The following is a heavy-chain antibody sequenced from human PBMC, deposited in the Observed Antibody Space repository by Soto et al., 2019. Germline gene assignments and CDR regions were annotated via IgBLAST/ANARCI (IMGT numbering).Heavy chain of an antibody. V-gene: IGHV1-2*04. CDR3: ARVLKIYGDYEDGAFDI. Sequence: ASVKVSCKASGYTFTGYYMHWVRQAPGQGLEWMGWINPNSGGTNYAQKFQGWVTMTRDTSISTAYMELSRLRSDDTAVYYCARVLKIYGDYEDGAFDIWGQGTMVTVSS. D-gene: IGHD4-17*01. CDR2: INPNSGGT. CDR1: GYTFTGYY. J-gene: IGHJ3*02.